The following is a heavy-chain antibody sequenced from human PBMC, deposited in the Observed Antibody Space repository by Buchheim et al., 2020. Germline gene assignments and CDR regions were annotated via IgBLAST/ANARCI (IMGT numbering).Heavy chain of an antibody. CDR2: IYYSGST. Sequence: QVQLQESGPGLVKPSETLSLTCTVSGGSISSYYWSWIRQPPGKGLEWIGYIYYSGSTNYNPSLKSRVTISVDTSKNQFSLKLSPVTAADTAVYYCAREGGGSSWYGDYYYGMDVWGQGTT. CDR3: AREGGGSSWYGDYYYGMDV. J-gene: IGHJ6*02. V-gene: IGHV4-59*01. CDR1: GGSISSYY. D-gene: IGHD6-13*01.